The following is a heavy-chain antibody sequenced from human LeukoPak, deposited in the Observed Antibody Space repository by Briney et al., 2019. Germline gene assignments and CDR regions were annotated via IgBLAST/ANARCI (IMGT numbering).Heavy chain of an antibody. D-gene: IGHD3-22*01. CDR3: AREPGYYYDSSGLTDDAFDI. J-gene: IGHJ3*02. V-gene: IGHV3-11*04. CDR1: GFTFSDYY. Sequence: GGSLRLSCAASGFTFSDYYMSWIRQAPGKGLEWVSYISSSGSTIYYADSVKGRFTISRDNAKNSLYLQMNSLRAEDTAVYYCAREPGYYYDSSGLTDDAFDIWGQGTMVTVSS. CDR2: ISSSGSTI.